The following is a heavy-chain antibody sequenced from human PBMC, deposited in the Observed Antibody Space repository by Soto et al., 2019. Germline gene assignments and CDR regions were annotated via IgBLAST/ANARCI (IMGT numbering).Heavy chain of an antibody. CDR3: TRDLGTYYDFWSGYYSDYYYGMDV. Sequence: SLRLSCTASGFTFGDYAMSWFRQAPGKGLEWVGFIRSKAYGGTTEYAASVKGRFTISRDDSKSIAYLQMNSLKTEDTAVYYCTRDLGTYYDFWSGYYSDYYYGMDVWGQGTTVTVSS. J-gene: IGHJ6*02. CDR2: IRSKAYGGTT. CDR1: GFTFGDYA. D-gene: IGHD3-3*01. V-gene: IGHV3-49*03.